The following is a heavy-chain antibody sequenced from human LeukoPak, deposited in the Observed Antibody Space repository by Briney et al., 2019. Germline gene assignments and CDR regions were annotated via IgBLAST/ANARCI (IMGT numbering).Heavy chain of an antibody. V-gene: IGHV3-21*01. Sequence: AGGSLRLSCAASGFTFSNYNMNWVRQAPGEGLEWVSSITSTTGYISYADSVKGRFTISRDNAKNSLYLQMNSLRAEDTAVYYCARVLLPSGMGYWGQGTLVTVSS. CDR1: GFTFSNYN. CDR2: ITSTTGYI. D-gene: IGHD2-2*01. CDR3: ARVLLPSGMGY. J-gene: IGHJ4*02.